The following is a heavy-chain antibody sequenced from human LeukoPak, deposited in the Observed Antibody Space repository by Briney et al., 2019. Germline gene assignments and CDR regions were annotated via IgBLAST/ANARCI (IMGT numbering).Heavy chain of an antibody. CDR2: IYHSGST. Sequence: SETLSLTCTVSGGSISSGGYYWSWIRQPPGKGLEWIGYIYHSGSTYYNPSLKSRVTISVDTSKNQFSLKLSSVTAADTAVYYCARESPWGEQWLRNYGMDVWGQGTTVTVSS. CDR3: ARESPWGEQWLRNYGMDV. D-gene: IGHD6-19*01. J-gene: IGHJ6*02. V-gene: IGHV4-30-2*01. CDR1: GGSISSGGYY.